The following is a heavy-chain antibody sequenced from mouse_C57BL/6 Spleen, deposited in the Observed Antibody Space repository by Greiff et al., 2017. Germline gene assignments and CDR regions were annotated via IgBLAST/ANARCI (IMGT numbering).Heavy chain of an antibody. CDR2: ILPGSGST. V-gene: IGHV1-9*01. Sequence: QVQLKQSGAELMKPGASVKLSCKATGYTFTGYWIEWVKQRPGHGLEWIGEILPGSGSTNYNEKFKGKATFTADTSSNTAYMQISSLTTEDSAIYYCATYYSNYLAWFAYWGQGTLVTVSA. CDR1: GYTFTGYW. J-gene: IGHJ3*01. D-gene: IGHD2-5*01. CDR3: ATYYSNYLAWFAY.